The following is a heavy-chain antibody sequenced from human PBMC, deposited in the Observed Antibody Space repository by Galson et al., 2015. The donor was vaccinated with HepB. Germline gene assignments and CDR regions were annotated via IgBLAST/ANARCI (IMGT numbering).Heavy chain of an antibody. Sequence: SLRLSCAASGFTFSSYSMNWVRQAPGKGLEWVSSISSSSSYIYYADSVKGRFTISRDNAKNSLYLQMNSLRAEDTAVYYCAREELISAGGQWSRYPLAFDIWGQGTMVTVSS. D-gene: IGHD3-9*01. CDR1: GFTFSSYS. CDR3: AREELISAGGQWSRYPLAFDI. J-gene: IGHJ3*02. V-gene: IGHV3-21*01. CDR2: ISSSSSYI.